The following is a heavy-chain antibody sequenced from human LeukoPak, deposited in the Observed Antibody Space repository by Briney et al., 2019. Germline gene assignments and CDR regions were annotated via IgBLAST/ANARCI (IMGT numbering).Heavy chain of an antibody. CDR3: ARDWADFWSGYYAEPHWFAP. J-gene: IGHJ5*02. V-gene: IGHV1-18*01. Sequence: ASVKVSCKASGYTFTSYGISWVRQAPGQQVGWLGWISASNGYTDDAQQLQGRVTMTADTSTSTGSTELRSLGSHDTAVYYRARDWADFWSGYYAEPHWFAPWGQGTLVTVSS. D-gene: IGHD3-3*01. CDR1: GYTFTSYG. CDR2: ISASNGYT.